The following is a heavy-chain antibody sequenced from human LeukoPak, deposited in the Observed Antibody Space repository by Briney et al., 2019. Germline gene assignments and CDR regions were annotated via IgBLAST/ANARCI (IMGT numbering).Heavy chain of an antibody. Sequence: ASVKVSCKASGYTFTGYYMHWVRQAPGQGLEWMRWINPNSGGTNYAQKFQGRVTMTRDTSISTAYMELSRLRSDDTAVYYCAKEYYYDSSGYSSGWYFDLWGRGTLVTVSS. CDR3: AKEYYYDSSGYSSGWYFDL. CDR1: GYTFTGYY. CDR2: INPNSGGT. D-gene: IGHD3-22*01. V-gene: IGHV1-2*02. J-gene: IGHJ2*01.